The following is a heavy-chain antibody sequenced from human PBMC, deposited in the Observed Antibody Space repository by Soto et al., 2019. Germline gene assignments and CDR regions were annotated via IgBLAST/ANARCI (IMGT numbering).Heavy chain of an antibody. CDR3: AGGAVYFDWQNHYYYYGMDV. CDR2: ISAYNGNT. CDR1: GYTFTSYG. V-gene: IGHV1-18*04. Sequence: ASVKVSCKASGYTFTSYGISWVRQAPGQGLEWMGWISAYNGNTNYAQKLQGRVTMTTDTSTSTAYMELRSLRSDDTAVYYCAGGAVYFDWQNHYYYYGMDVRGQGTTVTVSS. J-gene: IGHJ6*02. D-gene: IGHD3-9*01.